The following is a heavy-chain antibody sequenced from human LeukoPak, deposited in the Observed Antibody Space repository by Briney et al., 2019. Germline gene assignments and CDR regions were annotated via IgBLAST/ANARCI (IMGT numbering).Heavy chain of an antibody. D-gene: IGHD2-15*01. CDR3: ARSASGGYFDY. J-gene: IGHJ4*02. CDR2: IYSGGST. V-gene: IGHV3-66*01. CDR1: GFTVSSNY. Sequence: GGSLRLSCAASGFTVSSNYMSWVRQAPGKGLEWVSVIYSGGSTYYADSVKGRFTISRDNSKNTLYLQMNSLRAEDTAVYYCARSASGGYFDYWGQGTLVTVSS.